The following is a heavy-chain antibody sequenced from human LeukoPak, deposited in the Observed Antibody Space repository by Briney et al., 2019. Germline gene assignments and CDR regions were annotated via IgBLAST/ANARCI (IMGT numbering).Heavy chain of an antibody. CDR1: GGTFSSYA. V-gene: IGHV1-69*05. D-gene: IGHD1-1*01. J-gene: IGHJ4*02. Sequence: SVKVSCKASGGTFSSYAISWVRQAPGQGLEWMGGIILIFGTANYAQKFQGRVTITTDESTSTAYMELSSLRSEDTAVYYCARGNWNDGSFDYWGQGTLVTVSS. CDR3: ARGNWNDGSFDY. CDR2: IILIFGTA.